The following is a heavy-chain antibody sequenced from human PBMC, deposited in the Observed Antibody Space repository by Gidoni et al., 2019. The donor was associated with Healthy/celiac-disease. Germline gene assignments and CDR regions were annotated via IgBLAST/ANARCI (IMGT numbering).Heavy chain of an antibody. CDR3: AREQQLVRSFDY. J-gene: IGHJ4*02. V-gene: IGHV1-3*05. D-gene: IGHD6-13*01. CDR1: GYTFTSYA. CDR2: INAGNGNT. Sequence: QVQLVQSGAAEKKPGASVKVSCKASGYTFTSYAMHWVRQAPGQRLEWMGWINAGNGNTKYSQKFQGRVTITRDTSASTAYMELSSLRAEDTAVYYCAREQQLVRSFDYWGQGTLVTVSS.